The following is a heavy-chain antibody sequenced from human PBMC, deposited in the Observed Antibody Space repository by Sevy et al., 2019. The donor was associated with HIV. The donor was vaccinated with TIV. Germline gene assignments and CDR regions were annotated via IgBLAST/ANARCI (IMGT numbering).Heavy chain of an antibody. V-gene: IGHV3-11*01. D-gene: IGHD3-22*01. CDR2: ISRSGTTI. Sequence: GGSLRLSCAASGFTFSDYYMSWIRQAPGKGLEWVSYISRSGTTINYADSVKGRFTISRDNAKNSLYLQMNSLRAEDTAVYYCARENTMIEEPGWFDPWGQGNLVTVSS. CDR3: ARENTMIEEPGWFDP. CDR1: GFTFSDYY. J-gene: IGHJ5*02.